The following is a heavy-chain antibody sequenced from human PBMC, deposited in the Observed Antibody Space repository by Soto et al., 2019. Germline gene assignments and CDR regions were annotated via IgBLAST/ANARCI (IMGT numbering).Heavy chain of an antibody. V-gene: IGHV1-2*02. CDR1: GYPVTAYY. D-gene: IGHD3-3*01. J-gene: IGHJ3*02. CDR2: INPATGAA. Sequence: QLHLVQSGAVVKKPGASVTVSCSASGYPVTAYYMHWVRQAPGRGLEWVGGINPATGAAKYTQAFQGRGTLAREPATGTGFMEPSRPNSGDTALFYCARGGGVGVAGSAAFDMWGQGTLVTVSS. CDR3: ARGGGVGVAGSAAFDM.